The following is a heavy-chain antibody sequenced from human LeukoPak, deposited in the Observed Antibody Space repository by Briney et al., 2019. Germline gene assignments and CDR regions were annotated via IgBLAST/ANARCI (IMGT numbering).Heavy chain of an antibody. V-gene: IGHV3-11*01. CDR1: GFTFSDYY. CDR2: ISSSGSTI. Sequence: GGSLRLSCAASGFTFSDYYMSWIRQAPGKGLEWVSYISSSGSTIYYADSVKGRFTISRDNAKNSLYLQMNSLRAEDTAVYYCARDPGYSSSWYYYYYGMDVWGQGATVTVSS. J-gene: IGHJ6*02. D-gene: IGHD6-13*01. CDR3: ARDPGYSSSWYYYYYGMDV.